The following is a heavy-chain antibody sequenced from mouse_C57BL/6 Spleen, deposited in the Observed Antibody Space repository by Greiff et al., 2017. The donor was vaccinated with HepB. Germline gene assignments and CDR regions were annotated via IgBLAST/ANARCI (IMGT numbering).Heavy chain of an antibody. CDR1: GYTFTSYW. CDR2: IDPSDSYT. V-gene: IGHV1-69*01. D-gene: IGHD1-3*01. Sequence: QVQLKQPGAELVMPGASVKLSCKASGYTFTSYWMHWVKQRPGQGLEWIGEIDPSDSYTNYNQKFKGKSTLTVDKSSSTAYMQLSSLTSEDSAVYYCARSGIYWYFDVWGTGTTVTVSS. CDR3: ARSGIYWYFDV. J-gene: IGHJ1*03.